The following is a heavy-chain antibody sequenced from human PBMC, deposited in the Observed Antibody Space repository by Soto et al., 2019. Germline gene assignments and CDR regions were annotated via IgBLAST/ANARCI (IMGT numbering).Heavy chain of an antibody. CDR3: ARGPTGLLDY. Sequence: SETLSLTCAVSGGSISSSNWWSWVRQPPGKGLEWIGEIYHSGSTNYNLSLKSRVTISVDNSKNQFSLKLNSVTAADTAVYYCARGPTGLLDYWGQGTLVTVSS. V-gene: IGHV4-4*02. J-gene: IGHJ4*02. D-gene: IGHD2-8*02. CDR2: IYHSGST. CDR1: GGSISSSNW.